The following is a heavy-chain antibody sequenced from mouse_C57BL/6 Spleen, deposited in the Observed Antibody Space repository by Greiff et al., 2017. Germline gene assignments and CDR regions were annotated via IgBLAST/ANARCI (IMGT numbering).Heavy chain of an antibody. Sequence: VQLQQSGAELVKPGASVKLSCTASGFNIKDYYMHWVKQRTEQGLEWIGRIDPEDGETKYAPKFQGKATITADTSSNTAYLQLSSLTSEDTAVYYGAREVTTVVAPTGNFDYWGQGTTLTVSS. CDR2: IDPEDGET. V-gene: IGHV14-2*01. CDR1: GFNIKDYY. J-gene: IGHJ2*01. CDR3: AREVTTVVAPTGNFDY. D-gene: IGHD1-1*01.